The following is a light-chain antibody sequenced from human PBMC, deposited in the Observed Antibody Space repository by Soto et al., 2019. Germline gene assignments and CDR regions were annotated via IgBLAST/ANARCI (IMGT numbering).Light chain of an antibody. CDR2: DVT. J-gene: IGLJ2*01. CDR1: SSDVGGYIY. CDR3: SSYTRSRSFV. Sequence: QSVLTQPASVSGSPGQSITISCTGTSSDVGGYIYVSWYQQHPGKAPKLMIYDVTSRPSGVSYRVSGSKSGNTASLTISGLQAEDEADYFCSSYTRSRSFVFGAGTKLPV. V-gene: IGLV2-14*01.